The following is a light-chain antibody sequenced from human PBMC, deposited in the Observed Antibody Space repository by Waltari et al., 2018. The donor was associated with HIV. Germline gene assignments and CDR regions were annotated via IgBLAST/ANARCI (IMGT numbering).Light chain of an antibody. J-gene: IGKJ2*01. CDR3: YQYGDLCYT. V-gene: IGKV3-20*01. Sequence: EIVLTQSPGTLSLSPGDRATLSCRASQSVSSRSLAWYQHKPGQAPRLLIYSASTRATGIPDRFSGSGSGTDFTLTINRLEPEDFAVYNCYQYGDLCYTFGQGTRLEIK. CDR2: SAS. CDR1: QSVSSRS.